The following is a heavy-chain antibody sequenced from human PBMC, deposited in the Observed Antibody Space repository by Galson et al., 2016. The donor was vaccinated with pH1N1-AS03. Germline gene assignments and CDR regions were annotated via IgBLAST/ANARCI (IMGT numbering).Heavy chain of an antibody. D-gene: IGHD2-2*01. CDR3: ARDPRGPCTSATCPPTYYFGMYV. CDR1: GYIFTGFY. V-gene: IGHV1-2*04. J-gene: IGHJ6*02. Sequence: SVKVSCKASGYIFTGFYVHWVRQAPGQGLEWMGWINTDSGVTNYAQKFEAWVTMTRDTSVSTAYMELYGLKSDDTAMYYCARDPRGPCTSATCPPTYYFGMYVWGQGTTVIVSS. CDR2: INTDSGVT.